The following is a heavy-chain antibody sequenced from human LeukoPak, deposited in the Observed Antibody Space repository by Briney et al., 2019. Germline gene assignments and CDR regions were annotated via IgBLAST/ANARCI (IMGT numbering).Heavy chain of an antibody. CDR1: GYTFTYYY. J-gene: IGHJ4*02. D-gene: IGHD4-17*01. CDR3: ARKDDYGLDY. V-gene: IGHV1-46*01. Sequence: VPSGKVSCKASGYTFTYYYLQWVRQAPGQGLEWMGIINPSVASTTYAQKFQGRVTMTRDTSTNTVYMELSSLRSEDTAVYYCARKDDYGLDYWGQGTLVTVSS. CDR2: INPSVAST.